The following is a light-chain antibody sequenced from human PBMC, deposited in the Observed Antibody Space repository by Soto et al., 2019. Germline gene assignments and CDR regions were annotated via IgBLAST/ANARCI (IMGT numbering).Light chain of an antibody. V-gene: IGKV3-20*01. CDR2: GAS. CDR1: HSVASTY. CDR3: QQYGSSSFT. J-gene: IGKJ2*01. Sequence: EIVLTQSPATLSLSPGEGATLSCRASHSVASTYLAWYQQKPGLAPRLIIYGASNRASGTPDRLSGGGSGTDFTLTISRLEPEDFAVYYCQQYGSSSFTFGQGTKLEIK.